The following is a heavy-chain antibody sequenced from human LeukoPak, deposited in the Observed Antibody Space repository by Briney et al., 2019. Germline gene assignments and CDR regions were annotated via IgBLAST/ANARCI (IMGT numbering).Heavy chain of an antibody. V-gene: IGHV3-73*01. Sequence: PGGSLRLSCAASGFTFSGSAMHWVRQASGKGLEWVGRIRSKVNSYATAYAASVKGRFAISRDDSKNTTYLQMNSLRAEDTAVYYCAKREGANYYDTKPVNFDYWGQGTLVTVSS. CDR1: GFTFSGSA. J-gene: IGHJ4*02. CDR2: IRSKVNSYAT. D-gene: IGHD3-22*01. CDR3: AKREGANYYDTKPVNFDY.